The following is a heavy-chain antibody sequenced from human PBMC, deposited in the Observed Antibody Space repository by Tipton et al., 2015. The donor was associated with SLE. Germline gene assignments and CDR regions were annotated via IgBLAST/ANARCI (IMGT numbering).Heavy chain of an antibody. D-gene: IGHD3-22*01. J-gene: IGHJ4*02. V-gene: IGHV4-34*12. CDR3: AVGEDYYDSSGYYPGY. CDR1: GGSFSGYY. CDR2: IIHSGST. Sequence: TLSLTCAVYGGSFSGYYWSWIRQPPGKGLEWIGEIIHSGSTNYNPSLKSRVTISVDTSKNQFSLKLSSVTAADTAVYYCAVGEDYYDSSGYYPGYWGQGTLVTVSS.